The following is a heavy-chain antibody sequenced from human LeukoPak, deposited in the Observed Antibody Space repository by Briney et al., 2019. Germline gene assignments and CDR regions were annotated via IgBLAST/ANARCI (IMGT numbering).Heavy chain of an antibody. V-gene: IGHV4-30-2*01. CDR1: GGSISSGGYC. CDR2: IYHSGST. CDR3: ARGRWVDYGGNSDAFDI. Sequence: SQTLSLTCAVSGGSISSGGYCWSWVRQPPGRGLEWIGYIYHSGSTYYNPSLKSRVTISVDRSKNQFSLKLSSVTAADTAVYYCARGRWVDYGGNSDAFDIWGQGTMVTVSS. J-gene: IGHJ3*02. D-gene: IGHD4-23*01.